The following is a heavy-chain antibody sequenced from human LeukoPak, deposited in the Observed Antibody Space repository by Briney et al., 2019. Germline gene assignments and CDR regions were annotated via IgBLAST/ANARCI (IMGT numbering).Heavy chain of an antibody. CDR3: ASPYYYDSSGPRGYYMDV. Sequence: PGGSLRLSCAASGFTFSSYSMNWVRQAPGKGLEWVSSISSSSSYIYYADSVKGRFTISRDNAKNLLYLQMNSLRAEDTAVYYCASPYYYDSSGPRGYYMDVWGKGTTVTVSS. CDR1: GFTFSSYS. J-gene: IGHJ6*03. D-gene: IGHD3-22*01. CDR2: ISSSSSYI. V-gene: IGHV3-21*01.